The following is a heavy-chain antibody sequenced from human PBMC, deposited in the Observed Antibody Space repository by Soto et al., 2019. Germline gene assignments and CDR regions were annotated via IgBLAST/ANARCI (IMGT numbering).Heavy chain of an antibody. CDR1: GFSVSTSGVG. CDR3: TRRRADTSGWYVFDY. V-gene: IGHV2-5*02. Sequence: ESGPTLVNPTQTLTLTCTLSGFSVSTSGVGVGWIRQPPGKALEWLALIYWDDDKRYSPSLKSRLTITKDTSKNQVVLTMTNMDPVDTATYYCTRRRADTSGWYVFDYWGQGTLVTVSS. J-gene: IGHJ4*02. D-gene: IGHD6-19*01. CDR2: IYWDDDK.